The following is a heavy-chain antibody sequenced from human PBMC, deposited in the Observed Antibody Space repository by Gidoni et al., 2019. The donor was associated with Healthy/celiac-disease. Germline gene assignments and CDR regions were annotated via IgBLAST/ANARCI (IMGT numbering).Heavy chain of an antibody. J-gene: IGHJ4*02. CDR2: FDPEDGET. D-gene: IGHD6-13*01. CDR1: GYTLTELS. CDR3: ATRGYSSSWYEGRPYYFDY. V-gene: IGHV1-24*01. Sequence: QVQLVQSGAEVKKPGASVKVSCKVSGYTLTELSMHWVRQAPGKGLEWMGGFDPEDGETIYAQKFQGRVTMTEDTSTDTAYMELSSLRSEDTAVYYCATRGYSSSWYEGRPYYFDYWGQGTLVTVSS.